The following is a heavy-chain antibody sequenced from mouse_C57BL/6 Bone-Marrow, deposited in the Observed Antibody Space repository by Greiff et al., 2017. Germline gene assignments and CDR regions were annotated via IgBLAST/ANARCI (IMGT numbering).Heavy chain of an antibody. J-gene: IGHJ4*01. CDR3: ARSGWAYYAMDY. Sequence: QVQLQQSGAELVRPGTSVKVSCKASGYAFTNYLIEWVKQRPGQGLEWIGVIKPGSGGTNYNEKFKGKATLTADKSSSTAYMQLSSLTSEDSAVYFGARSGWAYYAMDYWGQGTSVTVSS. D-gene: IGHD1-2*01. V-gene: IGHV1-54*01. CDR1: GYAFTNYL. CDR2: IKPGSGGT.